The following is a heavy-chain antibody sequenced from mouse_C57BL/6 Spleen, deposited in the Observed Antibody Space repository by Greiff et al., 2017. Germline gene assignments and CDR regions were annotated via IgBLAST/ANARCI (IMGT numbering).Heavy chain of an antibody. V-gene: IGHV5-4*01. CDR1: GFTFSSYA. D-gene: IGHD1-1*01. CDR2: ISDGGSYT. J-gene: IGHJ2*01. Sequence: EVKLVESGGGLVKPGGSLKLSCAASGFTFSSYAMSWVRQTPEKRLEWVATISDGGSYTYYPDNVKGRFTISRDNAKNNLYLQMSHLKSEDTAMYYCARDYYGSSLFDYWGQGTTLTVSS. CDR3: ARDYYGSSLFDY.